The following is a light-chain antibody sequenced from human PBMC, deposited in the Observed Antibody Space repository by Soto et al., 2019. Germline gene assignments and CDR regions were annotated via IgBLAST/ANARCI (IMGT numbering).Light chain of an antibody. CDR3: QQSYSTPT. CDR1: QTITFY. Sequence: DIQMTQSPSSLSASIGDRVTITCRASQTITFYLNWYQQKPGRAPKLLIYFASSLQSGVPSRFSGSGSGTDFTLTISSLQPEDVATYYCQQSYSTPTFGQGTKVEIK. V-gene: IGKV1-39*01. CDR2: FAS. J-gene: IGKJ1*01.